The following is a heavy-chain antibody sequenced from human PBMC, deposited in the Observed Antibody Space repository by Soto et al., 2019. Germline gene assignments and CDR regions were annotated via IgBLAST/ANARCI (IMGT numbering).Heavy chain of an antibody. CDR1: GGTFSSYA. D-gene: IGHD2-2*01. V-gene: IGHV1-69*01. J-gene: IGHJ6*02. CDR3: ARSQGSCTSLEIYYYYYYGMDV. Sequence: QVQLVQSGAEVKKPGSSVKVSCKASGGTFSSYAISWVRQAPGQGLEWMGGIIPISETTNYAQKFQGRVTITADESKSTAYMELSSLRSEDTAVYYCARSQGSCTSLEIYYYYYYGMDVWGQGTRVTVSS. CDR2: IIPISETT.